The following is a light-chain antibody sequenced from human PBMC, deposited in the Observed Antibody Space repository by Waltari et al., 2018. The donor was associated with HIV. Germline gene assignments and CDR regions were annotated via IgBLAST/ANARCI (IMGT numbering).Light chain of an antibody. Sequence: QSALTQPASVSGSPGQSITISCTGTSSDVGSYNVVSWYQQHPGKAPKLMIYEDNKRPAGVTNRFSGSKSGNTASLTISGLQAEDEADYYCCSYTGSTTWVVGGGTKLTVL. CDR1: SSDVGSYNV. CDR2: EDN. V-gene: IGLV2-23*01. J-gene: IGLJ3*02. CDR3: CSYTGSTTWV.